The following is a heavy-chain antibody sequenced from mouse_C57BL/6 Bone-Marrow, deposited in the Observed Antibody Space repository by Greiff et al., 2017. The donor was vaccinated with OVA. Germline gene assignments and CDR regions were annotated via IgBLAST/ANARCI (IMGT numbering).Heavy chain of an antibody. V-gene: IGHV1-81*01. CDR1: GYTFTSYG. CDR2: IYPRSGNT. J-gene: IGHJ2*01. D-gene: IGHD1-1*01. Sequence: QVQLQQSGAELARPGASVKLSCKASGYTFTSYGISWVKQRTGQGLELIGEIYPRSGNTYYNEKFKGKATLTAAKSSRTAYMELRSLTSEDTAVYFCARGDHYYGSSVYYFDYWGQGTTLTVSS. CDR3: ARGDHYYGSSVYYFDY.